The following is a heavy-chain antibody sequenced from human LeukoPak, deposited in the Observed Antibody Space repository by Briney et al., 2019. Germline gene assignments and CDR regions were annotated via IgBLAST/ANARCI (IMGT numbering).Heavy chain of an antibody. CDR1: GFTVSSYS. Sequence: AGGSLRLSCAASGFTVSSYSMHWVRQDPGKGLDFVSAISANGRSTYYASSVKGRFTISRDNSKNTLYLQMGSLRAEDLAVYYCARVGLGSGFDYWGQGTLVTVSS. CDR2: ISANGRST. V-gene: IGHV3-64*01. J-gene: IGHJ4*02. CDR3: ARVGLGSGFDY. D-gene: IGHD1-26*01.